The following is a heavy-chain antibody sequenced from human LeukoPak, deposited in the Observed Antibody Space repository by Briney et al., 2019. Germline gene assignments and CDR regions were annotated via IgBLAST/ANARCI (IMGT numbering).Heavy chain of an antibody. CDR3: AKMIHGIAVPGVNDAFDI. CDR2: ISGSGGST. D-gene: IGHD6-19*01. V-gene: IGHV3-23*01. CDR1: GFTFSSDA. J-gene: IGHJ3*02. Sequence: GGSLRLSCAASGFTFSSDAMSWVRQAPGKGLEWVSDISGSGGSTYYADSVKGRFTISRDNSKNTLYLQMNSLRAEDTAVYYCAKMIHGIAVPGVNDAFDIWGQGTMVTVSS.